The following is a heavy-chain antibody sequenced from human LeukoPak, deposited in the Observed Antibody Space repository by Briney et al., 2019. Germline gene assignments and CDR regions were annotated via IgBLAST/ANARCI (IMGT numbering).Heavy chain of an antibody. V-gene: IGHV1-46*01. J-gene: IGHJ4*02. CDR2: INPSVGST. CDR3: ARDRRESGSYSI. Sequence: ASVKVSCKASGYTFTSYYMHWVRQAPGQGLEWMGIINPSVGSTDYAQKLQGRVTMTTDTSTSTAYMELRSLRSDDTAVYYCARDRRESGSYSIWGQGTLVTVSS. CDR1: GYTFTSYY. D-gene: IGHD1-26*01.